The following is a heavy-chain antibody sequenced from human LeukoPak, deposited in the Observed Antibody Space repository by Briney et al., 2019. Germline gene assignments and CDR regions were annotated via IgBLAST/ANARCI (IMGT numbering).Heavy chain of an antibody. CDR1: GFTFSTYA. CDR3: AKWGATTEGYFDY. Sequence: PGGSLRLSCAASGFTFSTYAMSWVRQAPRKGLEWVSAISGSGGSTYYADSVKGRFTISRDNPKNTLYLQMNSVRAEDTAVYYCAKWGATTEGYFDYWGQGTLVTVSS. CDR2: ISGSGGST. J-gene: IGHJ4*02. V-gene: IGHV3-23*01. D-gene: IGHD1-26*01.